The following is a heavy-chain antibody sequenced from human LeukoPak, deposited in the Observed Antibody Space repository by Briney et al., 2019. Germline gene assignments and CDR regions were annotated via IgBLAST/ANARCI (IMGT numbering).Heavy chain of an antibody. Sequence: GGSLRLSCSASGFTFGDYAMSWVRQAPGKGLEWVGFIRSRAYGGTTEYAASVKGIFTISRDNAKNSLYLQMNSLRAEDTAVYFCAKGDKMLTWRRTYNRFDPWGQGTLVTVSS. V-gene: IGHV3-49*04. CDR1: GFTFGDYA. CDR2: IRSRAYGGTT. D-gene: IGHD3-16*01. CDR3: AKGDKMLTWRRTYNRFDP. J-gene: IGHJ5*02.